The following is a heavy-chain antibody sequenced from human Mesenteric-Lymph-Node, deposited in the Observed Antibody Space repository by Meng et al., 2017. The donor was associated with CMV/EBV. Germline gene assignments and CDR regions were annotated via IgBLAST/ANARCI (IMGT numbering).Heavy chain of an antibody. J-gene: IGHJ4*02. D-gene: IGHD2-2*01. V-gene: IGHV4-30-4*08. CDR3: AREGGGRPAAIPGVVDY. CDR1: GGSINSGDYY. CDR2: VYYSGTT. Sequence: SETLSLTCTVSGGSINSGDYYWTWIRPSPGTGLEWIGYVYYSGTTYYNPSLKSRVTISIDTSRNQFALNLSSVTAADTAVYYCAREGGGRPAAIPGVVDYWGQGMLVTVSS.